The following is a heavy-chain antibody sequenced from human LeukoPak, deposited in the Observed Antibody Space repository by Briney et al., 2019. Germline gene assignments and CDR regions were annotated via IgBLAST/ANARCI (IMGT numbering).Heavy chain of an antibody. V-gene: IGHV3-23*01. CDR2: ISASGDNT. D-gene: IGHD3-10*01. Sequence: GGSLRLSCAATGFTFSSYAMTWVRQAPGKGLEWVSAISASGDNTYYADSVKGRFTISRDNSKNTLYLQMNSLRAEDTAAYYCANMDSITMVRGAASDYWGQGTLVTVSS. CDR3: ANMDSITMVRGAASDY. CDR1: GFTFSSYA. J-gene: IGHJ4*02.